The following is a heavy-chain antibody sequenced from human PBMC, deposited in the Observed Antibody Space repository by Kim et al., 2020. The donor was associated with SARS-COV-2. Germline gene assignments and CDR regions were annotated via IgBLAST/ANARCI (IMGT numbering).Heavy chain of an antibody. CDR3: ASVFPRSGFYDF. D-gene: IGHD1-26*01. CDR2: ITDNGVTT. J-gene: IGHJ4*02. CDR1: GFTFRSYA. Sequence: GGSLRLSCAGSGFTFRSYAMQWVRQAPGKGLEYVSAITDNGVTTFYADSVKGRFTISRDNSKNMVYLQMGSLRPEDTAVYYCASVFPRSGFYDFWGQGIL. V-gene: IGHV3-64*02.